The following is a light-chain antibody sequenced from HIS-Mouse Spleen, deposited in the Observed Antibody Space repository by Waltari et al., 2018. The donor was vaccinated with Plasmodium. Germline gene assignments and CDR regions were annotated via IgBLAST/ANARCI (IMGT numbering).Light chain of an antibody. CDR2: GAS. V-gene: IGKV3-20*01. Sequence: EIVLTQSPGTLSLSPGERATLYCRASQSVSSSYLAWYQQKPGQAPRRLIYGASSRATGIPDRFSGSGSGTDFTLTISRLEPEDFAVYYCQQYGSSPLTFGGGTKVEIK. J-gene: IGKJ4*01. CDR3: QQYGSSPLT. CDR1: QSVSSSY.